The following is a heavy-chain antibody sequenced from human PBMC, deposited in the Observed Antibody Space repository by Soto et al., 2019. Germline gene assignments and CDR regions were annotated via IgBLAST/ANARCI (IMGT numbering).Heavy chain of an antibody. CDR3: AHRRSHYYGSGSKGLGAFDI. D-gene: IGHD3-10*01. CDR2: IYWDDDK. V-gene: IGHV2-5*02. Sequence: QITLKESGPTLVKPTQTLTLTCTFSGFSLSTSGVGVGWIRQPPGKALEWLALIYWDDDKRYSPSLKSTLTITKHTSKNQLVLTMTNMDPVDTATYSCAHRRSHYYGSGSKGLGAFDIWGQGTMVTVSS. CDR1: GFSLSTSGVG. J-gene: IGHJ3*02.